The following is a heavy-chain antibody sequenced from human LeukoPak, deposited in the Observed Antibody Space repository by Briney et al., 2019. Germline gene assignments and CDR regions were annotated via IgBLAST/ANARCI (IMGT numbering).Heavy chain of an antibody. CDR2: IDPNSGGT. CDR1: GYTFTDYY. Sequence: ASVKVSCKASGYTFTDYYIHWVRQAPGQGLEWMGWIDPNSGGTNYAQKFQGRVTMTRDTSISSAYMDLGRLRYDDTAVYYCARQKAAAGHFDYWGQGTLVTVSS. J-gene: IGHJ4*02. D-gene: IGHD6-13*01. V-gene: IGHV1-2*02. CDR3: ARQKAAAGHFDY.